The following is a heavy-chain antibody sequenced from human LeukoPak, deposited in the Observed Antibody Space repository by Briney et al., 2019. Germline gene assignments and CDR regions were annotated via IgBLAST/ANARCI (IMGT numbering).Heavy chain of an antibody. CDR2: IYSGGST. CDR3: GRVFSGFSAMGV. V-gene: IGHV3-53*01. D-gene: IGHD2/OR15-2a*01. J-gene: IGHJ3*01. CDR1: GFTVGSNY. Sequence: GGSLRLSCAASGFTVGSNYMSWVRQAPGKGLEWVSVIYSGGSTYYADSVKGQFTISRDNSKATVYLQMNSLRAEDTAVYYCGRVFSGFSAMGVWGQGT.